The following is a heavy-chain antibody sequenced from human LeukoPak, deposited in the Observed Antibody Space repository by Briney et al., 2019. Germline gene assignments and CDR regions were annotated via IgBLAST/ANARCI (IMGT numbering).Heavy chain of an antibody. CDR1: GFTFSSYT. CDR2: VSSSSNYI. CDR3: ARGPPLKYCGGDCYPIYYFDS. J-gene: IGHJ4*02. V-gene: IGHV3-21*01. Sequence: PGGSLRLSCAASGFTFSSYTMNWVRQAPGKGLEWVSSVSSSSNYIYYADAGKGRFTISRDNAKNSLYLQMHSLRAEDTAVYYCARGPPLKYCGGDCYPIYYFDSWGQGTLVTVSS. D-gene: IGHD2-21*02.